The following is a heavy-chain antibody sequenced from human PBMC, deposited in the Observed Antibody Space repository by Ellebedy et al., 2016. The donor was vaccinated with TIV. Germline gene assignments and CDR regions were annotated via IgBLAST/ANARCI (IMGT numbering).Heavy chain of an antibody. CDR2: IYYSGST. CDR3: ARDLVVAATRTYGMDV. CDR1: GGSISSYY. J-gene: IGHJ6*02. V-gene: IGHV4-59*01. Sequence: SETLSLTXTVSGGSISSYYWSWIRQPPGKGLEWIGYIYYSGSTNYNPSLKSRVTISVDTSKNQFSLKLSSVTAADTAVYYCARDLVVAATRTYGMDVWGQGTTVTVSS. D-gene: IGHD2-15*01.